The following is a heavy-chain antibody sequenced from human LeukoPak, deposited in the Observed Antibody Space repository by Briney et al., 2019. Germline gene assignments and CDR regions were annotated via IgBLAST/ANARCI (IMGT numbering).Heavy chain of an antibody. CDR1: GFTVSSNY. Sequence: PGGSLRLSCAASGFTVSSNYMSWVRQAPGKGLEWVSVIYSGGSTYYADSVKGRFTISRDNSKNTLYLQMNSLRAEDTAVYYCARADWKRAFDIWGQGTMVTVSS. D-gene: IGHD1-1*01. CDR3: ARADWKRAFDI. CDR2: IYSGGST. J-gene: IGHJ3*02. V-gene: IGHV3-66*01.